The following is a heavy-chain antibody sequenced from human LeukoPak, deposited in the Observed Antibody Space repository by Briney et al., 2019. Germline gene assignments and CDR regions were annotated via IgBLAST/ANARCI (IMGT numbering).Heavy chain of an antibody. Sequence: SETLPLTSFVSGGSTSNCYCRWLRQHPAEGLLWIGYIYDGGSTNYDPSLKSRFTISGDTSKNQFSLQLSCVTAADTAVYYCARTLYSRGFYTVDYWGQGTLVTVSS. V-gene: IGHV4-59*08. CDR1: GGSTSNCY. CDR2: IYDGGST. D-gene: IGHD3-3*01. J-gene: IGHJ4*02. CDR3: ARTLYSRGFYTVDY.